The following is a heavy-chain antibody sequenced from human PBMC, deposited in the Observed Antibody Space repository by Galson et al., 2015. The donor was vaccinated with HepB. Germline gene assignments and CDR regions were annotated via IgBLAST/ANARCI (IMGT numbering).Heavy chain of an antibody. CDR2: ISGSGGST. J-gene: IGHJ6*02. Sequence: SLRLSCAASGFTFSSYAMSWVRQAPGKGLEWVSAISGSGGSTYYADSVKGRFTISRDNSKNTLYLQMNSLRAEDTAVYYCAKDFKAIFAGYYYYGMDVWGQGTTVTVSS. D-gene: IGHD3-3*01. CDR1: GFTFSSYA. CDR3: AKDFKAIFAGYYYYGMDV. V-gene: IGHV3-23*01.